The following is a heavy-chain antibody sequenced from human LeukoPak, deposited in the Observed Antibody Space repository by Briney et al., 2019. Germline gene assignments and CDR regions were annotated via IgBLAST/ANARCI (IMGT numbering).Heavy chain of an antibody. CDR3: AKSGYNRFDY. CDR1: GFTFSSYA. J-gene: IGHJ4*02. D-gene: IGHD5-24*01. Sequence: GGSLRLSCAASGFTFSSYAMTWVRQAPGKGLEWVSGISGSGGSTYYADSVKGRFSISRDNSKNTLYLQMNSLRGEDTAVYYCAKSGYNRFDYWGQGTLVTVSS. CDR2: ISGSGGST. V-gene: IGHV3-23*01.